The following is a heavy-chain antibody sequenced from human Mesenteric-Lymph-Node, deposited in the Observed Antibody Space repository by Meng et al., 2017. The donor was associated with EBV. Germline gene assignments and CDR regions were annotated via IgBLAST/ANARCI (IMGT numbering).Heavy chain of an antibody. J-gene: IGHJ4*02. Sequence: QSTLKESGPTLVKPTQTLTLTCTFSGFSLSTFGVGVGWIRQPPGKALEWLAVIYWDDDERYSPSLKSRLTITKDTSKNQVVLKMTDMDPVDTATYYCAHRPPFGELLDYWGQGTLVTVSS. CDR1: GFSLSTFGVG. V-gene: IGHV2-5*02. CDR3: AHRPPFGELLDY. CDR2: IYWDDDE. D-gene: IGHD3-10*01.